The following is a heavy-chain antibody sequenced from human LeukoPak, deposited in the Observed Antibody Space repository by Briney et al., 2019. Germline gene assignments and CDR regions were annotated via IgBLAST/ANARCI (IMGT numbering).Heavy chain of an antibody. J-gene: IGHJ4*02. Sequence: SETLSLTCTVSGGSISSSSYYWGWIRQPSGKGLEWIGCIYYSGSTYYNPSLKSRVTISVDTSKNQFSLKLSSVTAADTAVYYCARQETVVTLDYWGQGTLVTVSS. D-gene: IGHD4-23*01. CDR1: GGSISSSSYY. CDR2: IYYSGST. CDR3: ARQETVVTLDY. V-gene: IGHV4-39*01.